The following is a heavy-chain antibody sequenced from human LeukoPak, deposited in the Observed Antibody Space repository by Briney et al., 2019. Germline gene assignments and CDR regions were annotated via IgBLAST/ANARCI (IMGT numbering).Heavy chain of an antibody. CDR2: INHSGST. CDR1: GESFSGYY. D-gene: IGHD5-18*01. Sequence: SETHSLTCAVYGESFSGYYWSGLGQPPGKGLEWIGEINHSGSTNYNPSLTSRVTISVDTSKNQFSLKLSSVTAADTAVYYCARGLGYSYGHRVLAYWGEGTLVTVSA. J-gene: IGHJ4*02. V-gene: IGHV4-34*01. CDR3: ARGLGYSYGHRVLAY.